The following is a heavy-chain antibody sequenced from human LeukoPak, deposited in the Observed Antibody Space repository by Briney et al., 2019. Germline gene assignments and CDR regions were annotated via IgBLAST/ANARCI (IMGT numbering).Heavy chain of an antibody. CDR1: GYTFTSYG. J-gene: IGHJ6*03. D-gene: IGHD3-10*01. Sequence: GASVKVSCEASGYTFTSYGISWVRQAPGQGLEWMGWISAYNGNTNYAQKLQGRVTMTTDTSTSTAYMELRSLRSDDTAVYYCARGSITMVRGVIITDSYYYYMDVWGKGTTVTVSS. CDR3: ARGSITMVRGVIITDSYYYYMDV. CDR2: ISAYNGNT. V-gene: IGHV1-18*01.